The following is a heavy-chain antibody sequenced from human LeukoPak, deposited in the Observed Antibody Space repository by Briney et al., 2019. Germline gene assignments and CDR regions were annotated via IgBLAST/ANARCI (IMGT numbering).Heavy chain of an antibody. CDR3: ASSSSGWYNFDY. D-gene: IGHD6-19*01. J-gene: IGHJ4*02. Sequence: GGSLRLSCAASGFTFSSYAMSWVRQAPGKGLEWVSAIRASGGSTFYADSVRGRFTISRDNSKNTLDLQMNNLRAEDTAVYYCASSSSGWYNFDYWGQGTLVSVSS. CDR2: IRASGGST. V-gene: IGHV3-23*01. CDR1: GFTFSSYA.